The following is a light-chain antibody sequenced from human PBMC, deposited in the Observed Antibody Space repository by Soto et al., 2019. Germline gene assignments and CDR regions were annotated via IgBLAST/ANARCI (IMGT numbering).Light chain of an antibody. CDR2: SNN. CDR1: SSDVGGYNY. Sequence: QSALAQPRSVSGSPGQSVTISCTGTSSDVGGYNYVSWYQQLPGTAPKLLIYSNNQRPSGVPDRFSGSKSGTSASLATSGLQSEDEADYYCAAWDDSLNGYVFGTGTKVTVL. J-gene: IGLJ1*01. V-gene: IGLV1-44*01. CDR3: AAWDDSLNGYV.